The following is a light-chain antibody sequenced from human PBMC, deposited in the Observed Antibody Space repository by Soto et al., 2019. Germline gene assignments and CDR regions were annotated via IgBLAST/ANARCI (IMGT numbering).Light chain of an antibody. V-gene: IGKV3-11*01. CDR1: QSFRGL. CDR3: QQRHMWPIT. Sequence: EIVLPQSPVSLSLSPGERSTLSCMASQSFRGLLAWYQQKPGQAPRLLIYDAYNRATGIPPRFSDSGSGTDFTLTISSLEPEDSAVYYCQQRHMWPITFGQGTRLEIK. CDR2: DAY. J-gene: IGKJ5*01.